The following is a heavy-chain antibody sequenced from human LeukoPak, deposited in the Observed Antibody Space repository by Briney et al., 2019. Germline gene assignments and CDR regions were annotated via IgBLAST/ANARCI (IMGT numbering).Heavy chain of an antibody. CDR3: ARLDPLFHGSGIDY. CDR1: GFTFSSYG. D-gene: IGHD3-10*01. Sequence: PGRSLRLSCASSGFTFSSYGMHWVRQAPGKGLEWVAVIWYDGSNKYYADSVKGRFTISRDNAKNSLYLQMNSLRAEDTAVYYCARLDPLFHGSGIDYWGQGTLVTVSS. V-gene: IGHV3-33*01. CDR2: IWYDGSNK. J-gene: IGHJ4*02.